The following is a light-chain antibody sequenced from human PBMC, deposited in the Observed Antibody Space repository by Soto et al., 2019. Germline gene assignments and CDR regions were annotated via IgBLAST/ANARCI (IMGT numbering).Light chain of an antibody. CDR2: GAS. Sequence: EIVMTQSPATLSVSPGERATLSCRASQSVGSNLAWYQQKPGQAPRLIIYGASTRATGRPARFSGSGSGTEFTLTISSLQSEDFAVYYCQQYNNWPPLTFGGGTKVEIK. V-gene: IGKV3-15*01. CDR3: QQYNNWPPLT. CDR1: QSVGSN. J-gene: IGKJ4*01.